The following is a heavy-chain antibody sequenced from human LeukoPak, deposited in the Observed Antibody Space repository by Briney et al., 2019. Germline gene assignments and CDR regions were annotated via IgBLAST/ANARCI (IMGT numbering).Heavy chain of an antibody. Sequence: ASVKVSCKASGGTFSSYAISWVRQAPGQGLEWMGGIIPIFGTANYAQKFQGRVTIAADESTSTAYMELSSLRSEDTAVYYCASGIAAAPTADYWGQGTLVTVSS. J-gene: IGHJ4*02. V-gene: IGHV1-69*13. D-gene: IGHD6-13*01. CDR2: IIPIFGTA. CDR3: ASGIAAAPTADY. CDR1: GGTFSSYA.